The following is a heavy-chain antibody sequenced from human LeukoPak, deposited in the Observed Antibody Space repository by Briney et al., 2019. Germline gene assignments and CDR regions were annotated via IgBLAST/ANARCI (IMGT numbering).Heavy chain of an antibody. V-gene: IGHV4-59*08. J-gene: IGHJ2*01. D-gene: IGHD3-10*01. CDR1: GGSISSYY. Sequence: SETLSLTCTVSGGSISSYYWSWIRQPPGKGLEWIRYIYYSGSTNYNPSLKSRVTISVDTSKNQFSLKLSSVTAADTAVYYCARLRGSVSWYFDLWGRGTLVTVSS. CDR3: ARLRGSVSWYFDL. CDR2: IYYSGST.